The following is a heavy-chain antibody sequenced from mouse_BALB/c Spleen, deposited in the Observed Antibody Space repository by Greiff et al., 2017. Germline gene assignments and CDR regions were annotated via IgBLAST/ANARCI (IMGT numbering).Heavy chain of an antibody. CDR1: GYTFTSYV. D-gene: IGHD2-13*01. CDR3: AREVNTGDY. CDR2: INPYYDGT. J-gene: IGHJ3*01. Sequence: EVQLHQSGPELVKPGASVKMSCKASGYTFTSYVMHWVKQTPGQGLEWIGYINPYYDGTKYNEKFKGKATMTSDKSSSTAYMELSSLTSEDSAVYDCAREVNTGDYWGQGTMVTVSA. V-gene: IGHV1-14*01.